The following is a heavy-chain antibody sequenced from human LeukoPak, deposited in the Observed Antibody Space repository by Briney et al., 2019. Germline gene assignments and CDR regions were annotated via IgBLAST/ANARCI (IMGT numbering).Heavy chain of an antibody. Sequence: PSETLSLTCAVYGGSFSGYYWSWIRQPPGKGLEWIGEINHSGSTNYNPSLKSRVTISVDTSKNQFSLKLSSVTAADTAVYYCARRDLVAATGRFLDFWGQGTLVSVSS. D-gene: IGHD2-15*01. CDR2: INHSGST. CDR3: ARRDLVAATGRFLDF. V-gene: IGHV4-34*01. CDR1: GGSFSGYY. J-gene: IGHJ4*02.